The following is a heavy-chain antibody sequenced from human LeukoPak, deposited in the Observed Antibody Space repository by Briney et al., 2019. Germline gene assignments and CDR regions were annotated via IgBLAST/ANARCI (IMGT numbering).Heavy chain of an antibody. J-gene: IGHJ3*02. CDR2: IGYTGDST. Sequence: GGSLRLSCAASGFPFDDYAMNWVRQAPGKGLEWVSGIGYTGDSTFYADSVKGRFTVSRDSSKNTLFLHMNSLRAEDTALYYCAKSPTVDAAFDIWGQGTMVTVSS. D-gene: IGHD4-23*01. CDR3: AKSPTVDAAFDI. CDR1: GFPFDDYA. V-gene: IGHV3-23*01.